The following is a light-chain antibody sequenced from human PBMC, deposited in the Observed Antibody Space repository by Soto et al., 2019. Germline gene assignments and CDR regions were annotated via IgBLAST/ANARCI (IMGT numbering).Light chain of an antibody. CDR2: DAA. CDR1: QNVGDR. CDR3: QQYNSYSWT. V-gene: IGKV1-5*01. Sequence: DIQMTQSPSSVSASVGDSLTITCRSSQNVGDRLAWYQQKPGKAPKLLIYDAANLQSGIPSRFSGSGSGTEFTLTISSLQPDDFATYYCQQYNSYSWTFGQGTKVDI. J-gene: IGKJ1*01.